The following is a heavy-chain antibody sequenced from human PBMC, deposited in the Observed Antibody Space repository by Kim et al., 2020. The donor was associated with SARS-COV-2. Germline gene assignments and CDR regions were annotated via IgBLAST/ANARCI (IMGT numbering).Heavy chain of an antibody. V-gene: IGHV1-69*04. D-gene: IGHD6-19*01. Sequence: NYAQKFQGRVTITADKSTSTAYMELSSLRSEDTAVYYCARGYSSGWHLDYWGQGTLVTVSS. J-gene: IGHJ4*02. CDR3: ARGYSSGWHLDY.